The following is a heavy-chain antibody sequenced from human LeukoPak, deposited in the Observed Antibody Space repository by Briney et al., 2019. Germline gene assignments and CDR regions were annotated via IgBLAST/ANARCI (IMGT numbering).Heavy chain of an antibody. V-gene: IGHV4-39*01. Sequence: SETLSLTCTVSGASIRSSSYYWGWIRQPPGKGLEWIGSIYHSGSTYYNPSLKSRVTISVDTSKNQFSLRLSSVTAGDTAVYYCSRLLIAFGGVIVNWGQGTLVPVSS. CDR2: IYHSGST. D-gene: IGHD3-16*02. CDR3: SRLLIAFGGVIVN. CDR1: GASIRSSSYY. J-gene: IGHJ4*02.